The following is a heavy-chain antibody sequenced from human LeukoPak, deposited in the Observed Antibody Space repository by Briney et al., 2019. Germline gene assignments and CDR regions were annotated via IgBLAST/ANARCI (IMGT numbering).Heavy chain of an antibody. CDR1: GGSISSYY. V-gene: IGHV4-59*08. D-gene: IGHD4-17*01. Sequence: SETLSLTCTVSGGSISSYYWSWIRQPPGKGLEWIGYIYYSGSTYYNPSLKSRVTISVDTSKNQFSLKLSSVTAADTAVYYCASGDMTTVTGGAFDIWGQGTMVTVSS. CDR2: IYYSGST. J-gene: IGHJ3*02. CDR3: ASGDMTTVTGGAFDI.